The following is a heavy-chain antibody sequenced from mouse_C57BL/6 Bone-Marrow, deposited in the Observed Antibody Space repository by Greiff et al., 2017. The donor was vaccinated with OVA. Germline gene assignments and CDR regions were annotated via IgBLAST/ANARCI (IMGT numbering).Heavy chain of an antibody. CDR2: ISNLAYSI. D-gene: IGHD2-3*01. J-gene: IGHJ4*01. V-gene: IGHV5-15*04. Sequence: EVKLVESRGGLVQPGGSLKLSCAASGFTFSDYGMAWVRQAPRKGPEWVAFISNLAYSIYYADTVTGRFTISRENAKNTLYLEMSSLRSEDTAMYYCARHGPFIYDGLYAMDYWGQGTSVTVSS. CDR1: GFTFSDYG. CDR3: ARHGPFIYDGLYAMDY.